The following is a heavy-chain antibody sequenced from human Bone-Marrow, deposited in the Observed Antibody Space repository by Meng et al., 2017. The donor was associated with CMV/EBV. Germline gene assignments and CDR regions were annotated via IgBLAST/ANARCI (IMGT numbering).Heavy chain of an antibody. CDR1: GFTFSTYA. V-gene: IGHV3-30-3*01. CDR3: APDDYDY. Sequence: GESLKISCAASGFTFSTYAMHWVRQTPGKGLEWMAVISYDGNTNYYADSVKGRFTISRDDSKNTLYLQMNSLTAEDTAVYYCAPDDYDYWGQGTLVPVSS. CDR2: ISYDGNTN. D-gene: IGHD1-14*01. J-gene: IGHJ4*02.